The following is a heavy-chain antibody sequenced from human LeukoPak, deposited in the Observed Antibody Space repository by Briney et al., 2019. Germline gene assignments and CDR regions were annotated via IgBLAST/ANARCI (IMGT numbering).Heavy chain of an antibody. CDR2: ISGSGGST. V-gene: IGHV3-23*01. CDR1: GFTFSSYA. J-gene: IGHJ5*02. D-gene: IGHD3-3*01. CDR3: AKVGVLALTYYDFWSGYYSFDP. Sequence: PGGSLRLSCAASGFTFSSYAMSWVRQAPGKGLEWVSAISGSGGSTYYADSVKGRFTISRDNSKNTLYPQMNSLRAEDTAVYYCAKVGVLALTYYDFWSGYYSFDPWGQGTLVTVSS.